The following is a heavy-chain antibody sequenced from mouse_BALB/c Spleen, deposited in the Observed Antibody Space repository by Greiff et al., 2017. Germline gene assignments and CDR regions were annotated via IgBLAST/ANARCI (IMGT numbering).Heavy chain of an antibody. J-gene: IGHJ1*01. Sequence: EVKLMESGPGLVKPSQSLSLTCTVTGYSITSDYAWNWIRQFPGNKLEWMGYISYSGSTSYNPSLKSRISITRDTSKNQFFLQLNSVTTEDTATYYCARKGTLLRRDWYFDVWGAGTTVTVSS. V-gene: IGHV3-2*02. CDR2: ISYSGST. CDR1: GYSITSDYA. CDR3: ARKGTLLRRDWYFDV. D-gene: IGHD1-2*01.